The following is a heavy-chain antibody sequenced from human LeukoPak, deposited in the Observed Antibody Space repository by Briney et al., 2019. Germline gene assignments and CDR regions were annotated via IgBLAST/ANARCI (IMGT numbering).Heavy chain of an antibody. Sequence: GGSLRLSCAASGFTFSSYSMNWVRQAPGKGVEWVSSISSSSSYIYYADSVKGRFTISRDNAKNSLYLQMNSLRAEDTAVYYCARDRDYGDFDYWGQGTLVTVSS. CDR1: GFTFSSYS. CDR3: ARDRDYGDFDY. D-gene: IGHD4-17*01. CDR2: ISSSSSYI. V-gene: IGHV3-21*01. J-gene: IGHJ4*02.